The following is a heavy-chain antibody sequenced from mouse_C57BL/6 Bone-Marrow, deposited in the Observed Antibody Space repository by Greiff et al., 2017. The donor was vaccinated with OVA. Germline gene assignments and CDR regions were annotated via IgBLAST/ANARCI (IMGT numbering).Heavy chain of an antibody. J-gene: IGHJ3*01. CDR3: AKKVPLRRPPFAY. D-gene: IGHD3-2*02. Sequence: VKLMESGPGLVQPSQSLSITCTVSGFSLTSYGVHWVRQSPGKGLEWLGVIWRGGSTDYNAAFMSRLSITKDNSKSQVFFKMNSLQADDTAIYYCAKKVPLRRPPFAYWGQGTLVTVSA. CDR1: GFSLTSYG. V-gene: IGHV2-5*01. CDR2: IWRGGST.